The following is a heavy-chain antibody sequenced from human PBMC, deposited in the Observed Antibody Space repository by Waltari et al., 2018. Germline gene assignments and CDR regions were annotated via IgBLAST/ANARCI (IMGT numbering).Heavy chain of an antibody. D-gene: IGHD2-8*01. CDR1: GFGFIGYW. CDR2: VKQDGSEQ. Sequence: EVQLVESGGGLVQPGGSLRLSCVASGFGFIGYWMNLVHQAQGKGLELVANVKQDGSEQYYVGSVKGRFSISRDNAKNSLFLQMNSLRAEDTAVYYCARGLWEGHCTSFACHPNWFDSWGQGTLVTVSS. J-gene: IGHJ5*01. CDR3: ARGLWEGHCTSFACHPNWFDS. V-gene: IGHV3-7*04.